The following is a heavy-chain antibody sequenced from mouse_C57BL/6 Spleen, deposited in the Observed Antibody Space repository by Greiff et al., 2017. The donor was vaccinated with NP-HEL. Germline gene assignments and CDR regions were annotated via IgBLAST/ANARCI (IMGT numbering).Heavy chain of an antibody. D-gene: IGHD1-1*01. V-gene: IGHV1-82*01. J-gene: IGHJ2*01. CDR1: GYAFSSSW. CDR2: IYPGDGDT. Sequence: VQLQQSGPELVKPGASVKISCKASGYAFSSSWMNWVKQRPGKGLEWIGRIYPGDGDTNYNGKFKGKATLTADKSSSTAYMQLSSLTSEDSAVYFCARSNGSSYGDYYFDYWGQGTTLTVSS. CDR3: ARSNGSSYGDYYFDY.